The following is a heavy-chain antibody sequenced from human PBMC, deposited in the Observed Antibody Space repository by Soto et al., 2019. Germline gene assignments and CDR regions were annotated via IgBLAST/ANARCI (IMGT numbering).Heavy chain of an antibody. CDR2: ISWDSGKI. J-gene: IGHJ5*02. Sequence: PGGSLRLSCAASGFSIDDFAMHWVRQAPGKGLEWVSSISWDSGKIGYADSVTGRFSVSRDNAKNSLFLQMSSLKPEDTAFYFGAKDKPGRYGDYESIWFGPWGQGTLVHVYS. D-gene: IGHD4-17*01. CDR1: GFSIDDFA. V-gene: IGHV3-9*01. CDR3: AKDKPGRYGDYESIWFGP.